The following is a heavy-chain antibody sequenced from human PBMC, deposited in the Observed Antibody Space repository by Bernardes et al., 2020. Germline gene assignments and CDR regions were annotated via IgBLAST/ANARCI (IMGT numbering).Heavy chain of an antibody. CDR3: ARNSIAANFLLDY. CDR2: IRGSGTTI. Sequence: LTCAVYGGSFSGYYWSWVRQAPGKGLEWVSYIRGSGTTIYYADSVKGRFTISRDNARNSLYLQMNSLRAEDTAVYYCARNSIAANFLLDYWGQGTLVTVSS. CDR1: GGSFSGYY. D-gene: IGHD6-25*01. J-gene: IGHJ4*02. V-gene: IGHV3-11*04.